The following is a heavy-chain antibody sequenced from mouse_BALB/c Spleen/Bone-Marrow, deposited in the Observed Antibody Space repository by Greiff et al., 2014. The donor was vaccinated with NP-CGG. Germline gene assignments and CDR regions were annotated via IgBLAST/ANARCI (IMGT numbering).Heavy chain of an antibody. CDR3: ARDKNYGSYWYFDV. Sequence: DVQLVESGGGLVQPGGSLRLSCATSGFTFTDYYMSWVRQPPGEALEWLGFIRNKANGYTTEYSASVKGRFTISRDNSQSILYLQMNTLRAEDSATYYCARDKNYGSYWYFDVWGAGTTVTVSS. CDR1: GFTFTDYY. CDR2: IRNKANGYTT. V-gene: IGHV7-3*02. D-gene: IGHD2-1*01. J-gene: IGHJ1*01.